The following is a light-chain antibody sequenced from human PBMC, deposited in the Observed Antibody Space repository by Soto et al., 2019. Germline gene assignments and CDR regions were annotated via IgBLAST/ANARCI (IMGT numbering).Light chain of an antibody. CDR1: QSVSSY. V-gene: IGKV3-11*01. J-gene: IGKJ4*01. CDR2: DAS. CDR3: QQRSNWLRT. Sequence: EIVLTQSSAALSLSPGERATLSCRASQSVSSYLAWYQQKPGQAPRLLIYDASNRATGIPARFSGSGSGTDFTLTISSLEPEDFAVYYCQQRSNWLRTFGGGTKVDIK.